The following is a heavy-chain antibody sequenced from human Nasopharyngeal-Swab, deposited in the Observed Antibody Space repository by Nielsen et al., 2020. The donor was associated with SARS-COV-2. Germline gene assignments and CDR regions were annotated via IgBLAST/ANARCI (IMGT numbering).Heavy chain of an antibody. J-gene: IGHJ3*02. V-gene: IGHV4-59*01. CDR2: IYYSGST. CDR3: ARDSGTRQYYDFWSGYDAYAFDI. Sequence: GSLRLSCTVSGGPISSYYWSWIRQPPGKGLEWIGYIYYSGSTNYNPSLKSRVTISVDTSKNQFSLKLSSVTAADTAVYYCARDSGTRQYYDFWSGYDAYAFDIWGQGTMVTVSS. CDR1: GGPISSYY. D-gene: IGHD3-3*01.